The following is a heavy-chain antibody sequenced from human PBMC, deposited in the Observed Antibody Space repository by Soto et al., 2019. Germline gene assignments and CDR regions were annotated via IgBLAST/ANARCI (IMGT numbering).Heavy chain of an antibody. CDR3: AKDPYYDFWSGYWDY. CDR1: GFTFSSYA. D-gene: IGHD3-3*01. J-gene: IGHJ4*02. Sequence: GGSLRLSCAASGFTFSSYAMSWVRQAPGKGLEWVSAISGSGGSTYYADSVKGRFTISRDNSKNTLYLQMNSLRAEDTAVYYCAKDPYYDFWSGYWDYWGQGTLVTVSS. CDR2: ISGSGGST. V-gene: IGHV3-23*01.